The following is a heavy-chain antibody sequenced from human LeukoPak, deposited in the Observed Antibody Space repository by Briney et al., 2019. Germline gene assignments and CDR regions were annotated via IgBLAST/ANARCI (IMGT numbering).Heavy chain of an antibody. CDR2: ITSSGRYI. D-gene: IGHD2/OR15-2a*01. V-gene: IGHV3-21*01. CDR3: TRKGSQWDFLVDY. Sequence: GGSLRLSCAASGFTFSSYSMNWVRQAPGKGLEWVSSITSSGRYIYYADSVKGGFTISRDNSENSLYLQMDSLTAEDTAVYYCTRKGSQWDFLVDYWGQGTRVAVS. CDR1: GFTFSSYS. J-gene: IGHJ4*02.